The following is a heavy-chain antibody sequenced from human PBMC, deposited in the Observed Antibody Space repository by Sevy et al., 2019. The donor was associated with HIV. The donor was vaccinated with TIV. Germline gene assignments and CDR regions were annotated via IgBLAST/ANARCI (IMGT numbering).Heavy chain of an antibody. Sequence: GGSLRLSCAASGFIVSNNYMSWVRQAPGKGLEWVSVLYSGGHTYYADSLKGRFTISRDNSKNTLFLQMNSLRAEDTAVYYCARWVVAAGLFDYWGQGTLVTVSS. CDR2: LYSGGHT. D-gene: IGHD2-15*01. V-gene: IGHV3-53*01. CDR1: GFIVSNNY. J-gene: IGHJ4*02. CDR3: ARWVVAAGLFDY.